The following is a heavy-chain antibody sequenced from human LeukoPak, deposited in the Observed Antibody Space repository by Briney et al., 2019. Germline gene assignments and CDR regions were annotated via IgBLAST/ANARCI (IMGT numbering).Heavy chain of an antibody. CDR2: ISSSSSYL. V-gene: IGHV3-21*01. Sequence: PGGSLRLSCAASGVTFSSYSMNWVRQAPGKGLEWVSSISSSSSYLYYAESVKGRVTISRDNAKNSLYLQMSSLRAEDTAVYYCARTMSYDILTGYYSGWGQGTLVTASS. CDR1: GVTFSSYS. J-gene: IGHJ4*02. D-gene: IGHD3-9*01. CDR3: ARTMSYDILTGYYSG.